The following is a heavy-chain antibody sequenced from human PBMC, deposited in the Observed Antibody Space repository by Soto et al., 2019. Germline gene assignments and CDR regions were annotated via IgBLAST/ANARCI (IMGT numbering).Heavy chain of an antibody. J-gene: IGHJ4*02. CDR2: IYWDDDK. D-gene: IGHD2-21*01. CDR3: AHMIVETNFDY. Sequence: SGPTLVNPTQTLTLTCAFSGFSLTTSGVNVGWIRQAPGKAPEWLALIYWDDDKRYSPSLESRLTITKDTSKNQVVLTLTNMDPVDTATYYCAHMIVETNFDYWGQGTLVTVSS. CDR1: GFSLTTSGVN. V-gene: IGHV2-5*02.